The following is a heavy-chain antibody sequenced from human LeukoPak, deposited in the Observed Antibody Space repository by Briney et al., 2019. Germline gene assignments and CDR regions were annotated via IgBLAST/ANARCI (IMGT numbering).Heavy chain of an antibody. D-gene: IGHD2-2*01. CDR2: INSNGSSK. Sequence: GGPLTLPCAASGFPYNNCSMYWLRQAPRKGLEYVSDINSNGSSKYYANSEKGRFTISRDTSKNTLYLQMGSMRAEEMAVYYCARYRCSSTSCFVDYWGQGTLVTVSS. J-gene: IGHJ4*02. CDR3: ARYRCSSTSCFVDY. V-gene: IGHV3-64*01. CDR1: GFPYNNCS.